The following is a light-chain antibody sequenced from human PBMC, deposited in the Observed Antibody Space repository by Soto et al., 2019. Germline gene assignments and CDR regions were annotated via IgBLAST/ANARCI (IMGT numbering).Light chain of an antibody. Sequence: VLKQSPCTLSLSPGERATLSCRASQSVSTNYLAWYQQKPGQAPRLLIYGASSRATGIPDRCSGSGSGTDFTLTISRLEPEDFAVYYWQYYGRSPRTFGQGTKVDIK. CDR1: QSVSTNY. V-gene: IGKV3-20*01. CDR3: QYYGRSPRT. CDR2: GAS. J-gene: IGKJ1*01.